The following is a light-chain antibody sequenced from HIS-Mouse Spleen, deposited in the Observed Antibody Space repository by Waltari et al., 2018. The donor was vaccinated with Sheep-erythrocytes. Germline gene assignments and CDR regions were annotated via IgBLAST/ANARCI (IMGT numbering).Light chain of an antibody. Sequence: QSVLTQPPSVAEAPRQRVTISCSGSSSNIGNNSVNWYQQLTGKAPKLLIYYDDLLASPVYDPFSGSESGTSASLAISGIQSEDEADYYCAAWADSLNGWVFGGGTKLTVL. CDR2: YDD. CDR3: AAWADSLNGWV. CDR1: SSNIGNNS. V-gene: IGLV1-36*01. J-gene: IGLJ3*02.